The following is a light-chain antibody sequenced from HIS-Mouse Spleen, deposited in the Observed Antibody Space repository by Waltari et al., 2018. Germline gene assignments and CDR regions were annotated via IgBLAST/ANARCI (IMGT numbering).Light chain of an antibody. Sequence: QSALTQPASVSGSPGQSITISCTGTSSDVGSYNLVSWYQPHPGKAPKLRIYEGSKRPSGFSNRVSGSKSGNTASLTISGLQAEDEADYYCCSYAGSSTWVFGGGTKLTVL. V-gene: IGLV2-23*01. CDR3: CSYAGSSTWV. CDR2: EGS. CDR1: SSDVGSYNL. J-gene: IGLJ3*02.